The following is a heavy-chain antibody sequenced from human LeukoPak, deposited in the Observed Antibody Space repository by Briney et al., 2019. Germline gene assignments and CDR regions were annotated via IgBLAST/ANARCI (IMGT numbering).Heavy chain of an antibody. D-gene: IGHD6-13*01. V-gene: IGHV4-38-2*01. CDR3: ARLSYSRGAFDI. CDR2: IYHSGST. J-gene: IGHJ3*02. CDR1: GYSISSGYY. Sequence: PSETLSLTCAVSGYSISSGYYWGWIRQPPGKGLEWIGSIYHSGSTYYNPSLTSRVTISEDTSKNQFSLKLSSVTAADTAVYYCARLSYSRGAFDIWGQGTMVTVSS.